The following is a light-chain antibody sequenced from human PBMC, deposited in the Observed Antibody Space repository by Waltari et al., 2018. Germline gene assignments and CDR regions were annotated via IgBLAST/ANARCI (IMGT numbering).Light chain of an antibody. Sequence: EIVLTQSPVTLSLSPGERATLSCRASQSVGSYLAWYQQKPGQAPRLLIYAASNRAHGIPARFSGSGSGTDFTLTISSLEPEDSAVYYCQHRAHWPPDATFGPGTKVDIK. CDR2: AAS. CDR1: QSVGSY. V-gene: IGKV3-11*01. J-gene: IGKJ3*01. CDR3: QHRAHWPPDAT.